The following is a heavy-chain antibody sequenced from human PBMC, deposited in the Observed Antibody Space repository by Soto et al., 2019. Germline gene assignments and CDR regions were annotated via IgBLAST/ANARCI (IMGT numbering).Heavy chain of an antibody. D-gene: IGHD2-15*01. CDR2: IWYDGSNK. J-gene: IGHJ4*02. CDR1: GFTFSSYG. Sequence: GGSLRLSCAASGFTFSSYGMHWVRQAPGKGLEWVAVIWYDGSNKYYADSVKGRFTISRDNSKNTLYLQMNSLRAEDTAVYYCARDSAGYCSGGSCYQNRYYFDYWGQGTLVTVSS. V-gene: IGHV3-33*01. CDR3: ARDSAGYCSGGSCYQNRYYFDY.